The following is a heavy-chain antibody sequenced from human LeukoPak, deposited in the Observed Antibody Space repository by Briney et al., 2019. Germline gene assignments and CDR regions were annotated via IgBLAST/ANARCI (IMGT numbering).Heavy chain of an antibody. J-gene: IGHJ4*02. V-gene: IGHV3-74*01. CDR1: EFTFSSFW. Sequence: GGSLRLSCAASEFTFSSFWMHWVRQAPGKGLVWVSRISSDGSSFSYADSVKGRFSISRDNAKNTLYLQVNSLRAEDTAVYYCARGLTAVAIDYWGQGTPVTVSS. D-gene: IGHD6-19*01. CDR2: ISSDGSSF. CDR3: ARGLTAVAIDY.